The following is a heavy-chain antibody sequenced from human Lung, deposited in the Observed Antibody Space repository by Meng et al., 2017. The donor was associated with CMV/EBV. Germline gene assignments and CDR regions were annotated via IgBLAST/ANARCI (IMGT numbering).Heavy chain of an antibody. D-gene: IGHD3-3*01. V-gene: IGHV1-8*03. CDR3: ASGKTYYDFWSGYLTENGRDV. CDR2: MNPNSGNT. J-gene: IGHJ6*02. CDR1: GYTFTSYD. Sequence: ASVXVSXKASGYTFTSYDINWVRQATGQGLEWMGWMNPNSGNTGYAQKFQGRVTITRNTSISTAYMELSSLRSEDTAVYYCASGKTYYDFWSGYLTENGRDVWXQGTXVTVSS.